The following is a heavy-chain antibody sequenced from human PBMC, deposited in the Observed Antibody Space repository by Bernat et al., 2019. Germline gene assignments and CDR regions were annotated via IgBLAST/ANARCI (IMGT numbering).Heavy chain of an antibody. CDR2: IGTAGDT. CDR1: GFTFSSYD. V-gene: IGHV3-13*01. CDR3: ARSAPGSTVAGTDYFDY. J-gene: IGHJ4*02. Sequence: EVQLVESGGGLVQPGGSLRLSCAASGFTFSSYDMHWVRQATGKGLEWVSAIGTAGDTYYPGSVKGRFTISRENAKNSLYLQMNSLRAGDTAVYYCARSAPGSTVAGTDYFDYWGQGTLVTVSS. D-gene: IGHD6-19*01.